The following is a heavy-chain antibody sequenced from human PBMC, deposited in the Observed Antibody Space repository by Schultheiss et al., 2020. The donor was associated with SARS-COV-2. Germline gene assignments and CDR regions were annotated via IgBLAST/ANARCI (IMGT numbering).Heavy chain of an antibody. CDR2: INPSGGST. V-gene: IGHV1-46*01. D-gene: IGHD3-3*01. J-gene: IGHJ6*02. CDR1: GYTFTDYG. CDR3: ARAPVYDFWSGYYNREGALDV. Sequence: ASVKVSCKASGYTFTDYGISWVRQAPGQGLEWMGIINPSGGSTSYAQKFQGRVTMTRDTSTSTVYMELSSLRSEDTAVYYCARAPVYDFWSGYYNREGALDVWGQGTTVTVSS.